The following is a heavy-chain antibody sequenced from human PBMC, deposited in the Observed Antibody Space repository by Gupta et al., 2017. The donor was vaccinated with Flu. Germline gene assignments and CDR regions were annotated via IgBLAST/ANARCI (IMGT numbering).Heavy chain of an antibody. J-gene: IGHJ4*02. CDR2: IYNSGRT. CDR3: ARCSTDNWNTYYFDS. D-gene: IGHD1-1*01. Sequence: QVQLQESGPGLVKPSQTLSLTCTVSGGSIKRGSYYWSWIRQPAGKGLEWLGRIYNSGRTDYNPSLKSRVTISLDTSKNQFSLKLSSVTAADTAVYFCARCSTDNWNTYYFDSWGQGTLVTVSS. CDR1: GGSIKRGSYY. V-gene: IGHV4-61*02.